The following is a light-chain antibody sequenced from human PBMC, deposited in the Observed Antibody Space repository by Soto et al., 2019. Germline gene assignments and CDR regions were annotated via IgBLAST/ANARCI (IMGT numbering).Light chain of an antibody. V-gene: IGKV1-5*03. Sequence: DLQLTQSPSSLSASVGDRVTITCRASQSISTYLNWYQHKPGKAPKFLIYKASSLETGVPSRFSGSGSGTEFTLTISSLQPDDFATYYCQQYNSSPLTFGGGTKVEIK. J-gene: IGKJ4*01. CDR2: KAS. CDR3: QQYNSSPLT. CDR1: QSISTY.